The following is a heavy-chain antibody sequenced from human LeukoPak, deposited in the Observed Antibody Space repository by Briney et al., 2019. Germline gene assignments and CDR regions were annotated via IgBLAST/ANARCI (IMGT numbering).Heavy chain of an antibody. J-gene: IGHJ5*02. CDR3: ARGVRYGSGSYYSYNWFDP. V-gene: IGHV4-4*07. CDR1: GGSISSYY. Sequence: SETLSLTCTVSGGSISSYYWSWIRQPAGKGLEWIGRIYTSGSTNYNPSLKSRVTISVDTSKNQFSLKLSSVTAADTAVYYCARGVRYGSGSYYSYNWFDPWGQGTLVTVSS. CDR2: IYTSGST. D-gene: IGHD3-10*01.